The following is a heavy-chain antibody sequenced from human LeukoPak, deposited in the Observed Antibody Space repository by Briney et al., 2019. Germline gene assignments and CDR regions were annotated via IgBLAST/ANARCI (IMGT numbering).Heavy chain of an antibody. CDR2: IYSGGST. V-gene: IGHV3-66*04. Sequence: GGSLRLSCAASGFTVSSNYMSWVRQAPGKGLEWVSVIYSGGSTYYADSVKGRFTISRDNAKNSLYLQMNSLRDEDTAVYYCARQQQLARYSEFDYWGQGTLVTVSS. CDR3: ARQQQLARYSEFDY. CDR1: GFTVSSNY. D-gene: IGHD6-13*01. J-gene: IGHJ4*02.